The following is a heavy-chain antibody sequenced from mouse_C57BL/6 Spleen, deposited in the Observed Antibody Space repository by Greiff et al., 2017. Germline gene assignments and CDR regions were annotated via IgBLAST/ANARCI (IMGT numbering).Heavy chain of an antibody. CDR2: INPNNGGT. Sequence: VQLQQSGPELVKPGASVKIPCKASGYTFPDYNMDWVKPSHGKSLEWIGDINPNNGGTIYNQKFKGKATLTVDKSSSTAYMALRSRTSEDTAVYYCARLYYAMDYWGQGTSVTVSS. CDR3: ARLYYAMDY. V-gene: IGHV1-18*01. J-gene: IGHJ4*01. CDR1: GYTFPDYN.